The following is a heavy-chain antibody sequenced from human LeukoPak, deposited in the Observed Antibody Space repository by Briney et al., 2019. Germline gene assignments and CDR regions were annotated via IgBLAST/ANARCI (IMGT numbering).Heavy chain of an antibody. Sequence: GGSLRLPCAASGFSISSYFMTWVRQAPGKGLEWVANIKQDGSDIYYVDSVKGRFTISRDNSKNTLYLQMNSLRAEDTALYYCAKDVSKSYSFDYWGQGTLVTVSS. D-gene: IGHD1-26*01. J-gene: IGHJ4*02. CDR1: GFSISSYF. CDR3: AKDVSKSYSFDY. V-gene: IGHV3-7*03. CDR2: IKQDGSDI.